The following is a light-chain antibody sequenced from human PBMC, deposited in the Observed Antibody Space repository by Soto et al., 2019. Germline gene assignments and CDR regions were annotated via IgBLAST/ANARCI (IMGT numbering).Light chain of an antibody. V-gene: IGLV2-14*03. CDR2: DVS. CDR1: SSDVGGYNY. J-gene: IGLJ1*01. Sequence: QSALTQPASVSGSHGQSITISCTGTSSDVGGYNYVSWYQQHPGKAPKLMIYDVSNRPSGVSNRFSGSKSGNTASLTISGLQAEDEADYYCNSYTSGTTLVFGTGTKLTVL. CDR3: NSYTSGTTLV.